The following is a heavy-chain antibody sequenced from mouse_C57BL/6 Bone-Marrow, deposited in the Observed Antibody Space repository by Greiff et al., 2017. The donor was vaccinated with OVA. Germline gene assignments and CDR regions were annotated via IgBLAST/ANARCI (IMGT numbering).Heavy chain of an antibody. CDR2: IYPRSGNT. CDR3: ARYRREFDY. CDR1: GYTFTSYG. J-gene: IGHJ2*01. Sequence: QVQLQQSGAELARPGASVKLSCKASGYTFTSYGISWVKQRPGQGLEWIGEIYPRSGNTYYNEKFKGKVTLTADKSSSTSYMELRSLTSEDSAVYFCARYRREFDYWGQGTTLTVSS. V-gene: IGHV1-81*01.